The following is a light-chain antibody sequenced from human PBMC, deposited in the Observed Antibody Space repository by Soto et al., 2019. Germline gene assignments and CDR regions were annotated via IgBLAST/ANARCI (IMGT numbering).Light chain of an antibody. CDR2: AAS. V-gene: IGKV3-20*01. CDR1: QSVYSNY. Sequence: EIVLTQSPGTLSLSPGERATLSCRASQSVYSNYLAWYQQKPGQAPRLLIYAASSRATGIPDRFSGSGSGTAFTLTISRLETEDFAVYYCQQYGTSPRTFGQGTKVEIK. CDR3: QQYGTSPRT. J-gene: IGKJ1*01.